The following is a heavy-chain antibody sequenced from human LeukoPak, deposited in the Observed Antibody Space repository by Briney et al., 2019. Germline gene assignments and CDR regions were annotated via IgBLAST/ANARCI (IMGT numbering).Heavy chain of an antibody. CDR2: IIPIFGTA. CDR3: AIAGIAADGFWSRPHYFDY. V-gene: IGHV1-69*13. D-gene: IGHD6-13*01. J-gene: IGHJ4*02. Sequence: AAVKVSCKASGGTFISYAISWVRQAPGQGLEWMGGIIPIFGTANYAQKFQGRVTITADEPTSTAYMELSSLRSEDTAVYYCAIAGIAADGFWSRPHYFDYWGQGTLVTVSS. CDR1: GGTFISYA.